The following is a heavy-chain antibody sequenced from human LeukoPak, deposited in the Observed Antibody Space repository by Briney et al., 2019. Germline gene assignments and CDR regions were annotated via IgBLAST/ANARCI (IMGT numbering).Heavy chain of an antibody. CDR3: AKDTDGAAAGTTWGH. J-gene: IGHJ4*02. V-gene: IGHV3-9*01. CDR1: GFTFDDYA. D-gene: IGHD6-13*01. CDR2: ISCNSGSI. Sequence: PGGSLRLSWAAAGFTFDDYAMHWVRQAPGKGLEGVSGISCNSGSIGYADSVKGRFTISRDNAKNSLYLQMNSLRAEDTALYYCAKDTDGAAAGTTWGHWGQGTLVTVSS.